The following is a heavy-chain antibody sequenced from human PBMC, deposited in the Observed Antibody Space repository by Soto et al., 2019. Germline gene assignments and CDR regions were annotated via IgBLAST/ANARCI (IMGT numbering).Heavy chain of an antibody. D-gene: IGHD3-3*01. J-gene: IGHJ4*02. CDR3: ARDPSYYDFWSGYNSPTY. V-gene: IGHV3-7*05. Sequence: EVQRVESGGGLIQPGGSLRLSCAASGFTFSSYWMSWVRQAPGKGLEWVANIKQDGSEKYYVDSVKGRFTISRDNAKNSLYLQMNSLRAEDTAVYYCARDPSYYDFWSGYNSPTYWGQGTLVTVSS. CDR1: GFTFSSYW. CDR2: IKQDGSEK.